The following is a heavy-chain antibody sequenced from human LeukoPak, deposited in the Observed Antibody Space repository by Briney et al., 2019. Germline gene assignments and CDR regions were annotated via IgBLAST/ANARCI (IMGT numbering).Heavy chain of an antibody. CDR2: ISAYNGNT. CDR3: ARAVPQAYYYYGMDV. CDR1: GYTFTSYG. J-gene: IGHJ6*02. Sequence: GASVKVSCKASGYTFTSYGISWVRQAPGQGLEWMGWISAYNGNTNYAQKLQGRVTMTTDTSTSTAYMELRSLRSDDTAVYYCARAVPQAYYYYGMDVWGQGTTVTVSS. V-gene: IGHV1-18*01. D-gene: IGHD1-1*01.